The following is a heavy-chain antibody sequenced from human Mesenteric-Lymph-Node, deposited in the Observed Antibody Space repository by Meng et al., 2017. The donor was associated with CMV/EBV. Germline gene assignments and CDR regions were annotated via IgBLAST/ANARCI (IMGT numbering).Heavy chain of an antibody. CDR2: ISSSGSTI. D-gene: IGHD3-3*01. CDR1: GFTFSDYY. CDR3: AKDPGQYYDFWGSFDY. J-gene: IGHJ4*02. V-gene: IGHV3-11*01. Sequence: LSLTCAASGFTFSDYYMSWIRQAPGKGLEWVSYISSSGSTIYYADSVKGRFTISRDNAKNSLYLQMNSLRAEDTAVYYCAKDPGQYYDFWGSFDYWGQGTLVTVSS.